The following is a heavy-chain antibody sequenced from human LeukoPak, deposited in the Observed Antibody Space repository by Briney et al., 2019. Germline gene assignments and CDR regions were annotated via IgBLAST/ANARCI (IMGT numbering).Heavy chain of an antibody. CDR2: INHSGST. V-gene: IGHV4-34*01. D-gene: IGHD3-16*01. CDR3: SRLNLLEFFTILVCRGGGVPFDY. J-gene: IGHJ4*02. CDR1: GGSFSGYF. Sequence: SETLSLTCAVYGGSFSGYFWSWIRQPPGKGLEWIGEINHSGSTDYNPSLKSRVTISVDTSKNQFSLKLSSVTAADTAVYYCSRLNLLEFFTILVCRGGGVPFDYWGQGTLVTVSS.